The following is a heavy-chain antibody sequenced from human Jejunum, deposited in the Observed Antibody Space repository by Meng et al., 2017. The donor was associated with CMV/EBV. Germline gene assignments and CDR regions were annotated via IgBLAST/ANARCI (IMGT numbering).Heavy chain of an antibody. CDR1: EWTLTRNS. V-gene: IGHV7-4-1*02. Sequence: QVHMWKVGAELKKPGASQRVTRNAPEWTLTRNSMNGVRRVPGQGLEWMGWMNTKTGNPTYAEGFTGRFGVSLDISVSRAYLQISSLKAEDTAVNYCARGVVGATSGDDWGQGTLVTVSS. CDR3: ARGVVGATSGDD. J-gene: IGHJ4*02. D-gene: IGHD1-26*01. CDR2: MNTKTGNP.